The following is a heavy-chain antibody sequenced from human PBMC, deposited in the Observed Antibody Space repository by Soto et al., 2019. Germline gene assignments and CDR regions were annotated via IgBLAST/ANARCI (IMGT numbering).Heavy chain of an antibody. CDR2: ISYDGSNK. CDR3: ARAGRRITMIVNWFDP. J-gene: IGHJ5*02. D-gene: IGHD3-22*01. Sequence: QVQLVESGGGVVQPGRSLRLSCAASGFTFSSYAMHWVRQAPGKGLEWVAVISYDGSNKYYADSVKGRFTISRDNSKNTLYLEMNSLRAEDTAVYYCARAGRRITMIVNWFDPWGQGTLVTVSS. V-gene: IGHV3-30-3*01. CDR1: GFTFSSYA.